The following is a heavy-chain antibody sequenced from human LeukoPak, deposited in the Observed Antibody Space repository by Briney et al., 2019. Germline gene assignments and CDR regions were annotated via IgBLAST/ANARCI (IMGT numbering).Heavy chain of an antibody. Sequence: APVKVSCKASGYTFTGYYMHWVRQAPGQGLEWMGWINPNSGGTNYAQKFQGRVTMTRDTSISTAYMELSRLRSDDTAVYYCAREGDYGYYAFDYWGQGTLVTVSS. D-gene: IGHD4-17*01. V-gene: IGHV1-2*02. J-gene: IGHJ4*02. CDR2: INPNSGGT. CDR3: AREGDYGYYAFDY. CDR1: GYTFTGYY.